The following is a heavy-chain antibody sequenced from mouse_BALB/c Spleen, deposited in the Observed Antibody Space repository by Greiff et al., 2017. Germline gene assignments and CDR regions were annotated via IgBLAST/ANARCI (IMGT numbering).Heavy chain of an antibody. J-gene: IGHJ4*01. Sequence: VKLMESGAELVRPGSSVKISCKASGYAFSSYWMNWVKQRPGQGLEWIGQIYPGDGDTNYNGKFKGKATLTADKSSSTAYMQLSSLTSEDSAVYFCATYGNYNYAMDYWGQGTSVTVSS. CDR1: GYAFSSYW. CDR3: ATYGNYNYAMDY. CDR2: IYPGDGDT. D-gene: IGHD2-1*01. V-gene: IGHV1-80*01.